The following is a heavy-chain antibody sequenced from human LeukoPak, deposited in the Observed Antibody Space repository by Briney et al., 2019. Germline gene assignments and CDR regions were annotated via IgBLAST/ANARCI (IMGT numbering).Heavy chain of an antibody. CDR3: ARESLGGVGH. CDR2: IYYTGNT. D-gene: IGHD1-26*01. J-gene: IGHJ4*02. V-gene: IGHV4-59*01. Sequence: SETPSLTCTVSGGSIRSYYWSWIRQFPGRGLEWIGYIYYTGNTNYNPSLKSRVTISVDTSKNQFSLRLNSVSTADTAVYYCARESLGGVGHWGQGTLVTVSS. CDR1: GGSIRSYY.